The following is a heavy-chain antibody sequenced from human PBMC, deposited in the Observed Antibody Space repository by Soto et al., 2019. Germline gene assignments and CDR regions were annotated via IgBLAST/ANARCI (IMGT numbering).Heavy chain of an antibody. CDR1: GYTFTSYG. V-gene: IGHV1-18*01. D-gene: IGHD4-4*01. CDR2: ISAYNGNT. CDR3: ARTVSTMTTVSPDGMDV. Sequence: GASVKVSCKASGYTFTSYGISWVRQAPGQGLEWMGWISAYNGNTNYAQKLQGRVTMTTDTSTSTAYMEVRSLRSDDTAVYYCARTVSTMTTVSPDGMDVWGQGTTVTVSS. J-gene: IGHJ6*02.